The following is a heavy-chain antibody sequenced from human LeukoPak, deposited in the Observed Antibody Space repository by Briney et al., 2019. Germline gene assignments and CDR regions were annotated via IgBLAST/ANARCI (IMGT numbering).Heavy chain of an antibody. Sequence: GGSLRLSCAASGFTFSSYSMNWVRQAPGKGLEWVSSISSSSSYIYYADSVKGRFTISRDNAKNSLYLQMNSLRAEDTAVYYCARDTTIRGSSYGFFDYWGQGTLVTASS. CDR3: ARDTTIRGSSYGFFDY. J-gene: IGHJ4*02. D-gene: IGHD5-18*01. V-gene: IGHV3-21*01. CDR2: ISSSSSYI. CDR1: GFTFSSYS.